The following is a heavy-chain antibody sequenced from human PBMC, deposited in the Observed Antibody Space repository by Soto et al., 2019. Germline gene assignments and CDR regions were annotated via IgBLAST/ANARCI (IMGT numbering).Heavy chain of an antibody. CDR2: IYYSGST. D-gene: IGHD3-9*01. J-gene: IGHJ6*02. CDR3: ARDWVDYDILTGYSAAYYYYGMDV. Sequence: PSETLSLTCTVSGGSISSGGYYWSWIRQHPGKGLEWIGYIYYSGSTYYNPSLKSRVTISVDTSKNQFSLKLSSVTAADTAVYYCARDWVDYDILTGYSAAYYYYGMDVWGQGTTVTVSS. CDR1: GGSISSGGYY. V-gene: IGHV4-31*03.